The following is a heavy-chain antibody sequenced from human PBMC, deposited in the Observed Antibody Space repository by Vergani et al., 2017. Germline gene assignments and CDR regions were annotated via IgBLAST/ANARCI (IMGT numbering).Heavy chain of an antibody. Sequence: EVQLVETGGGLIQPGRSLRLSCAASGLSVSSYYMSWVRQAPGKGLEWVSVISWNSNSIGYAASVKGRFTISRDNAKNSLYLQMNSLRAEDTALYYCAKDLGTSSGGGWFDPWGQGTLVTVSS. J-gene: IGHJ5*02. V-gene: IGHV3-9*01. D-gene: IGHD6-6*01. CDR3: AKDLGTSSGGGWFDP. CDR2: ISWNSNSI. CDR1: GLSVSSYY.